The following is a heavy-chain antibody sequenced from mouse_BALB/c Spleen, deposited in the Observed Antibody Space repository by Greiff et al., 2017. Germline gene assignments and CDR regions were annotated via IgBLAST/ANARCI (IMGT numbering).Heavy chain of an antibody. CDR3: AREERGFAY. V-gene: IGHV1S135*01. CDR2: IDPFNGGT. J-gene: IGHJ3*01. Sequence: VQLQQSGPELMKPGASVKISCKASGYSFTSYYMHWVKQSHGKSLEWIGYIDPFNGGTSYNQKFKGKATLTVDKSSSTAYMHLSSLTSEDSAVYYCAREERGFAYWGQGTLVTVSA. CDR1: GYSFTSYY.